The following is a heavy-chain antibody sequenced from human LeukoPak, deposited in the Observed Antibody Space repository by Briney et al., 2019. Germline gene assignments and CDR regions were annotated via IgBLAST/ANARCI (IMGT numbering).Heavy chain of an antibody. D-gene: IGHD1-26*01. CDR2: IHPHGTM. CDR3: SRGWDACKLGNY. CDR1: DESISSSIYY. J-gene: IGHJ4*02. V-gene: IGHV4-39*01. Sequence: SETLSLTCSASDESISSSIYYWGWIRQPPGKGLEWIGTIHPHGTMYYNPSLKSRVTVSVDKSKNLFSLKLSSVTAADTAVYYCSRGWDACKLGNYWGQGSLVTVSS.